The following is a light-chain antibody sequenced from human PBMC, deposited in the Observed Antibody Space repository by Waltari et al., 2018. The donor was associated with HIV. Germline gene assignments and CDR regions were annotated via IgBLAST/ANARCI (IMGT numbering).Light chain of an antibody. J-gene: IGKJ3*01. V-gene: IGKV1-5*03. CDR2: KAS. CDR1: QSIGPW. CDR3: QQMNSFT. Sequence: DIQLTQSPSTLSASVGDTVTITCRASQSIGPWLAWYQQKPGKAPKLVIYKASSLEIGIPSRFSGSVSGTQFTLTITSLQPDDFGTYDCQQMNSFTFGPGTKVD.